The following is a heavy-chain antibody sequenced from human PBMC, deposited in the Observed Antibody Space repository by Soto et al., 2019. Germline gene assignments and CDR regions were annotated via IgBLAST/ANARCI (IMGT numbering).Heavy chain of an antibody. CDR2: IIPILGIA. CDR1: GGTFSSYT. D-gene: IGHD3-22*01. Sequence: ASVKVSCKASGGTFSSYTISWVRQAPGQGLEWMGRIIPILGIANYAQKFQGRVTITADKSTSTAYMELSSLRSEDTAVYYCASTYYYDSSGYYAADYYGMDVWGQGTTVTVS. J-gene: IGHJ6*02. CDR3: ASTYYYDSSGYYAADYYGMDV. V-gene: IGHV1-69*02.